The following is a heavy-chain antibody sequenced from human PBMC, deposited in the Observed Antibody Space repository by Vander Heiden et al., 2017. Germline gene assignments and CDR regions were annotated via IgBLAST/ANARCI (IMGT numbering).Heavy chain of an antibody. J-gene: IGHJ4*02. Sequence: EVQLLESGGVLVQPGGPLSVSCAASGFSFGSSWMSWLRQGQGKGLEWVATIKQDGSETNYAGSVKGRFTISRDNAHNSLFLQMSSLRGEDTAIYYCARGQTSWHYWGQGNLVTVSS. CDR1: GFSFGSSW. CDR2: IKQDGSET. D-gene: IGHD2-2*01. CDR3: ARGQTSWHY. V-gene: IGHV3-7*01.